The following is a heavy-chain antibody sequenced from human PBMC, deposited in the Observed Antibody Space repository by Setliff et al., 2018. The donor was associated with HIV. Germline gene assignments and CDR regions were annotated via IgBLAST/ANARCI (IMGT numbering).Heavy chain of an antibody. CDR3: ARHGAIVSGPKAFDY. Sequence: SETLSLTCTVSGGSISSSSYYWGWIHQPPGKGLEWIGSMYYSGSTDYNPSLKSRVTISVDTSKKQLSLKVSSVTAADTAVYYCARHGAIVSGPKAFDYWGQGTLVTVSS. V-gene: IGHV4-39*01. CDR2: MYYSGST. D-gene: IGHD2-15*01. CDR1: GGSISSSSYY. J-gene: IGHJ4*02.